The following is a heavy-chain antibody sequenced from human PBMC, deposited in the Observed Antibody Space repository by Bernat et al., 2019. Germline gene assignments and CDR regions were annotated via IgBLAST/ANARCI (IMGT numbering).Heavy chain of an antibody. V-gene: IGHV1-8*01. J-gene: IGHJ4*02. D-gene: IGHD6-13*01. CDR1: GYTFTSYD. Sequence: QVQLVQSGAEVKKPGASVKVSCKASGYTFTSYDINWVRQATGQGLEWMGWMNPNRGNTGYAQKFRGRVTITRNTSIRTAYMELSSLRSEDTAVYYCARAPRIAAAICGNFDYWGQGTLVTVSS. CDR3: ARAPRIAAAICGNFDY. CDR2: MNPNRGNT.